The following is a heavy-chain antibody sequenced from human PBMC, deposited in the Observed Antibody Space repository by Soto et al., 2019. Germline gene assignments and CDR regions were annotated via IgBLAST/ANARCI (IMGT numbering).Heavy chain of an antibody. J-gene: IGHJ6*04. CDR1: GFTFSSYS. Sequence: EVQLVESGGGLVKPGGSLRLSCAASGFTFSSYSMNWVRQAPGKGLEWVSSISSSSSYIYYADSVKGRFTISRDNAKNSLYLQMNSLRAEDTAVYYCARVSDILTGYKIYYYYGMDVWGKGTTVTVSS. D-gene: IGHD3-9*01. CDR2: ISSSSSYI. CDR3: ARVSDILTGYKIYYYYGMDV. V-gene: IGHV3-21*01.